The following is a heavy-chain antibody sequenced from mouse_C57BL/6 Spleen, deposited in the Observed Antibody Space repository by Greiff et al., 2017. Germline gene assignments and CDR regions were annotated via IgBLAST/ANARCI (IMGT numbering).Heavy chain of an antibody. CDR2: IYPGSGST. CDR3: ARWPSTMVTRAMDY. V-gene: IGHV1-55*01. CDR1: GYTFTSYW. Sequence: QVQLQQPGAELVKPGASVKMSCKASGYTFTSYWITWVKQRPGQGLEWIGDIYPGSGSTNYNEKFKSKATLTVDTSSSTAYMQLSSLTSEDSAVYYCARWPSTMVTRAMDYWGQGTSVTVSS. J-gene: IGHJ4*01. D-gene: IGHD2-2*01.